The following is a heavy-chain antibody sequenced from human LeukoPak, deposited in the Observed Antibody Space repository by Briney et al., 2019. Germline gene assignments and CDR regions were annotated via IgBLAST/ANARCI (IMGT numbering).Heavy chain of an antibody. V-gene: IGHV4-61*02. J-gene: IGHJ3*02. CDR3: ARVRTTITFGKYAFDI. Sequence: PSETLSLTCTVSGGSISSGSYYWSWVRQPAGKGLEWIGRIYTSGSTNYNPSLKSRVTISVDTSKNQFSLKLSSVTAADTAVYYCARVRTTITFGKYAFDIWGQGTMVTVSS. D-gene: IGHD3-16*01. CDR1: GGSISSGSYY. CDR2: IYTSGST.